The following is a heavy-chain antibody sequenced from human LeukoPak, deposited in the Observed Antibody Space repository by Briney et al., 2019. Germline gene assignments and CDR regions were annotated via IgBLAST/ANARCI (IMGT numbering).Heavy chain of an antibody. CDR1: GFTFSVHY. CDR2: SRNKANSYTT. Sequence: GGSLRLSCAASGFTFSVHYMDWVRQAPGRGLEWVGRSRNKANSYTTEYDASGKGSFNISRHESKNPLYLQMNSLNTEDTAVYYCPTPLGDPPDYWGQGTLVTVSP. V-gene: IGHV3-72*01. CDR3: PTPLGDPPDY. D-gene: IGHD4-17*01. J-gene: IGHJ4*02.